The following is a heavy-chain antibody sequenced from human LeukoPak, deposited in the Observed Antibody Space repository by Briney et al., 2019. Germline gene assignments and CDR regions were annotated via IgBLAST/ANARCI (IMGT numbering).Heavy chain of an antibody. D-gene: IGHD1-26*01. V-gene: IGHV3-23*01. CDR3: ARDRGSTEFDY. CDR2: IGGSGVNT. CDR1: GFTFSSFA. J-gene: IGHJ4*02. Sequence: PGGSLRLSCVASGFTFSSFAMSWVRQAPGKGLEWVSSIGGSGVNTYYADSLKGRFSISRDNAKNTLYLQMNSLRAEDTAVYYCARDRGSTEFDYWGQGTLFTVSS.